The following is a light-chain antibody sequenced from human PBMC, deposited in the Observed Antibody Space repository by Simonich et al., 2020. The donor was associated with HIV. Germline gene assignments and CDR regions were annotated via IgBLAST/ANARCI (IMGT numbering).Light chain of an antibody. J-gene: IGLJ3*02. CDR1: SSDVGGYNF. CDR2: EVR. CDR3: SSYAGSNNWV. Sequence: QSALTQPPSASGSPGQSVTISCTGTSSDVGGYNFVSWYQQHPGKAPKLMIYEVRQRPSGVPDRFSGPKSGNTASLTVSGLQAEDEADYYCSSYAGSNNWVFGGGTRLTVL. V-gene: IGLV2-8*01.